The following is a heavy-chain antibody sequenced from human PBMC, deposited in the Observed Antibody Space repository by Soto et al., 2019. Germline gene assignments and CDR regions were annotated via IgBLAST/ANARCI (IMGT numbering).Heavy chain of an antibody. CDR3: AREGDSGYYLDY. Sequence: SVKVSCKASGGTFSSYAISWVRQAPGQGLEWMGGIIPIFGTANYAQKFQGRVTITADESTSTAYMELSSLRSEDTAVYYCAREGDSGYYLDYWGQGTLVTVSS. J-gene: IGHJ4*02. D-gene: IGHD2-21*02. V-gene: IGHV1-69*13. CDR1: GGTFSSYA. CDR2: IIPIFGTA.